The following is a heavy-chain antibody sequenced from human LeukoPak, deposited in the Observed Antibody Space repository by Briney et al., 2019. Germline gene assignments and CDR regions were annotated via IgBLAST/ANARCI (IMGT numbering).Heavy chain of an antibody. CDR2: IHLSDSDT. J-gene: IGHJ4*02. D-gene: IGHD3-22*01. CDR1: GYSLTTYW. CDR3: ARHVDYYDSRGYLDY. Sequence: GESLKISCKGSGYSLTTYWIGWGRQMPGEGVEWMGIIHLSDSDTRYNPSSQGQVTISADKSISTAYLQWSSLKASDTAMYYCARHVDYYDSRGYLDYWGQGTLVTVSS. V-gene: IGHV5-51*01.